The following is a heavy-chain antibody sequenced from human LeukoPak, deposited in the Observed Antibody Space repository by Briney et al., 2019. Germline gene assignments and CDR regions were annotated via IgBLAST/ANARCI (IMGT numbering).Heavy chain of an antibody. Sequence: SETLPLTCTVSGGFISSYYWSWIRQPPGKGLEWIGYIYYSGSTNYNPSLKSRVTISVDTSKNQFSLRLSSVTAADTAVYYCARVWNNYYDSSGYYTPKYYFDYWGQGTLVTVSS. CDR2: IYYSGST. CDR1: GGFISSYY. J-gene: IGHJ4*02. D-gene: IGHD3-22*01. CDR3: ARVWNNYYDSSGYYTPKYYFDY. V-gene: IGHV4-59*01.